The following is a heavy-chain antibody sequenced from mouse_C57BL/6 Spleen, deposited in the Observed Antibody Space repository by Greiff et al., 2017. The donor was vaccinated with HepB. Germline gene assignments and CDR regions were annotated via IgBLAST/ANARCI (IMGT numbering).Heavy chain of an antibody. V-gene: IGHV1-19*01. J-gene: IGHJ2*01. Sequence: EVQLQQSGPVLVKPGASVKMSCKASGYTFTDYYMNWVKQSHGKSLEWIGVINPYNGGTSYNQKFKGKATLTVDKSSSTAYMELNSLTSEDSAVYYCARRDPYFDYWGQGTTLTVSS. CDR1: GYTFTDYY. CDR3: ARRDPYFDY. CDR2: INPYNGGT.